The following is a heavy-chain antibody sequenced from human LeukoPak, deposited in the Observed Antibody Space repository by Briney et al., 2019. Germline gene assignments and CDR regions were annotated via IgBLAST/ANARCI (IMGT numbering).Heavy chain of an antibody. D-gene: IGHD2-15*01. CDR2: IYSGGST. CDR1: GFTVSSNY. Sequence: PGGSLRLSCAATGFTVSSNYMSWVRQAPGKGLEWVSIIYSGGSTYYADSVKGRFTISRDNSKNTLYLQMNSLRAEDTAVYYCARTDTRPRFGHWFDPWGQGTLVTVSS. J-gene: IGHJ5*02. V-gene: IGHV3-53*01. CDR3: ARTDTRPRFGHWFDP.